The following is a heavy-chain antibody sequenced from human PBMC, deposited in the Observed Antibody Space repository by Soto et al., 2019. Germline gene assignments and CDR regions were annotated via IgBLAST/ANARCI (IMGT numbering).Heavy chain of an antibody. V-gene: IGHV3-23*01. Sequence: EVQLLESGGGLVQPGGSLRLSCAASGFTSSNYAMSWVRQAPGKGLEWVSAISDSGGSTYYADSVKGRFTISRDNSKNTLYLEMNSRRAEDTAVYYCAKGSGREYYYYGMDVWGQGTTVTVSS. CDR2: ISDSGGST. D-gene: IGHD1-26*01. CDR1: GFTSSNYA. CDR3: AKGSGREYYYYGMDV. J-gene: IGHJ6*02.